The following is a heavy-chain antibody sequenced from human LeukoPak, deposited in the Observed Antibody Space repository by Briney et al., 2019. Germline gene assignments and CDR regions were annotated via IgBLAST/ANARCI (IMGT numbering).Heavy chain of an antibody. V-gene: IGHV3-23*01. CDR1: GFTFSSYW. CDR2: ISGGSNT. D-gene: IGHD1-26*01. J-gene: IGHJ4*02. CDR3: AKAPSGSYVPFEF. Sequence: GGSLRLSCAASGFTFSSYWMSWVRQAPGKGLEWVSVISGGSNTYYADSVKGRFTISRDNSKNTLYLQMNSLRAEDTAVYYCAKAPSGSYVPFEFWGQGTLVTVSS.